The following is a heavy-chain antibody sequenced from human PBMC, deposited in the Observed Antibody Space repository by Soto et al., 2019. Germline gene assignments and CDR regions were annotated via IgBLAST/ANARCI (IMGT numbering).Heavy chain of an antibody. CDR3: ARDSAEIAEVTYYYYGMDV. D-gene: IGHD6-13*01. V-gene: IGHV6-1*01. Sequence: QTLSLTCVISGDSVSSNSAAWNWIRQSPSRGLEWLGRTYYRSKWYNDYAVSVKSRITINPDTSKNQFSLQLNSVTPEDTAVYYCARDSAEIAEVTYYYYGMDVWGQGTTVTVSS. J-gene: IGHJ6*02. CDR2: TYYRSKWYN. CDR1: GDSVSSNSAA.